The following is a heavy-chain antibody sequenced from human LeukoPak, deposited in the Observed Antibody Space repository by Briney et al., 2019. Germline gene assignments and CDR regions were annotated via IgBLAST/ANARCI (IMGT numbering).Heavy chain of an antibody. CDR2: IYSGGST. D-gene: IGHD3-16*01. J-gene: IGHJ4*02. V-gene: IGHV3-53*01. CDR3: ARDGGGSWSFDY. Sequence: GGSLRLSCAATGFTVSSNYMSWVRQAPGKGLEWVSVIYSGGSTYYADSVKGRFTISRDNSKNTLYLQMNSLRAEDTAVYYCARDGGGSWSFDYWGQGTLVTVSS. CDR1: GFTVSSNY.